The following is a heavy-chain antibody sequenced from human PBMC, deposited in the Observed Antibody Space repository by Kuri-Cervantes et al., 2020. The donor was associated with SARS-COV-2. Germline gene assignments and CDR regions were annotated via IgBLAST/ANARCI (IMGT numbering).Heavy chain of an antibody. D-gene: IGHD1-7*01. CDR2: IRHDGSNK. J-gene: IGHJ6*03. Sequence: GESLKISCAASGFTFSSYGMHWVRQAPGKGLEWVAFIRHDGSNKYYADSVKGRFTISRDNSKNTLYLQMNSLRAEDTAVYYCAKVGQLELQYPIGYYYYYMDVWGKGTTVTVSS. CDR1: GFTFSSYG. CDR3: AKVGQLELQYPIGYYYYYMDV. V-gene: IGHV3-30*02.